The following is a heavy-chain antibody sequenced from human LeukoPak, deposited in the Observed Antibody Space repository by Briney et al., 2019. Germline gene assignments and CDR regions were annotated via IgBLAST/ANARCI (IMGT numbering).Heavy chain of an antibody. V-gene: IGHV3-21*01. Sequence: PGGSLRLSCAASGFTFSSYSMNWVRQAPGKGLEWVSSISSSSSYIYYADSVKGRFTISRDNAKNSLYLQMNSLRAEDTAVYYCASSVMVRGVIIPPFDYWGQGTLVTVSS. CDR3: ASSVMVRGVIIPPFDY. CDR2: ISSSSSYI. D-gene: IGHD3-10*01. CDR1: GFTFSSYS. J-gene: IGHJ4*02.